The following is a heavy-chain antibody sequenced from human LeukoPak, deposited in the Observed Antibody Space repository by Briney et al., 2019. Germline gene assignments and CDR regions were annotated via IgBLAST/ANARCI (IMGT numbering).Heavy chain of an antibody. J-gene: IGHJ4*02. V-gene: IGHV4-61*02. CDR3: ARGSYDFWSGYDY. CDR2: IYTSGST. Sequence: PSQTLSLTCTVSGGSISSGSFYWSWTRHPAGKGLEWFGRIYTSGSTNYNPSLKSRATISVDTSKNQFSLKLSSVTAADTAVYYCARGSYDFWSGYDYWGQGTLVTVSS. D-gene: IGHD3-3*01. CDR1: GGSISSGSFY.